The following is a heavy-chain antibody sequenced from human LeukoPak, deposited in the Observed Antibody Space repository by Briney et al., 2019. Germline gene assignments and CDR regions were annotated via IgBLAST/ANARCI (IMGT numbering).Heavy chain of an antibody. CDR3: AKDRGLLWFGESHWSDP. Sequence: GGSLRLSCAASGFTFSSYAMSWVRQAPGKGLEWVSAISGSGGSTYYADSVKGRFTISRDNSKNTLYLQMNSLRAEDTAVYYCAKDRGLLWFGESHWSDPWGQGTLVTVSS. CDR2: ISGSGGST. CDR1: GFTFSSYA. V-gene: IGHV3-23*01. D-gene: IGHD3-10*01. J-gene: IGHJ5*02.